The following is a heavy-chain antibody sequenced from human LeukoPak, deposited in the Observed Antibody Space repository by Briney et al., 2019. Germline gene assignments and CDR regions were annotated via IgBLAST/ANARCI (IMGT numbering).Heavy chain of an antibody. CDR3: ARGIEEWLYLYY. CDR1: GFTFAPYW. V-gene: IGHV3-7*04. D-gene: IGHD3-3*01. CDR2: MNRDGSEK. Sequence: GGSLRLSCAASGFTFAPYWMTWVRQAPGKGLEYVATMNRDGSEKYYVDSVEGRFTISRDNSKNSLYLQMDSLRAEDTAVYYCARGIEEWLYLYYWGQGALVTVAS. J-gene: IGHJ4*02.